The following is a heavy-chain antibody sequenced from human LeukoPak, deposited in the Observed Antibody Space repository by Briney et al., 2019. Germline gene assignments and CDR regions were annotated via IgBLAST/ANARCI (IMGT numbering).Heavy chain of an antibody. CDR3: AKSLIYAKPYWFDP. Sequence: GGSLRLSCAASGFTFSSYAMSWVRQAPGKGLEWVSAISGSGGSTYYADSVKGRFTISRDNSKNTAYLQMTSLRAEAAALSYCAKSLIYAKPYWFDPWGQGTLVTVSS. D-gene: IGHD2-8*01. CDR1: GFTFSSYA. V-gene: IGHV3-23*01. CDR2: ISGSGGST. J-gene: IGHJ5*02.